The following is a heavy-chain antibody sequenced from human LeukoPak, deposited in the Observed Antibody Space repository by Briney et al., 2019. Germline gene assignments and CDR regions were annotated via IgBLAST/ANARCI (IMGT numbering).Heavy chain of an antibody. CDR3: ASVYNYGMDV. CDR1: GGTFSSYA. Sequence: VASVKVSCKASGGTFSSYAISWVRQAPGQGLEWMGILNPSGGSTSYAQKFQGRATLTRATSTSTVYMELSSLRSEDTAVYYCASVYNYGMDVWGQGTTVIVSS. V-gene: IGHV1-46*01. CDR2: LNPSGGST. J-gene: IGHJ6*02.